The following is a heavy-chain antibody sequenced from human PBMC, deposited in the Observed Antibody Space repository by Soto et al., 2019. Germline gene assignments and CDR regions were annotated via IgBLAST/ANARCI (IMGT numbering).Heavy chain of an antibody. CDR1: GFTFNIYA. V-gene: IGHV3-23*01. Sequence: PGGSLRLSCAASGFTFNIYAMSWVRQAPGKGLEWVSAIIGSVGSTYYADSVKGRFTISRDNSKNTLYLQMNSLRAEDTAVYYCAKIPSDILTGPPDAFDIWGQGTMVTVSS. J-gene: IGHJ3*02. CDR3: AKIPSDILTGPPDAFDI. CDR2: IIGSVGST. D-gene: IGHD3-9*01.